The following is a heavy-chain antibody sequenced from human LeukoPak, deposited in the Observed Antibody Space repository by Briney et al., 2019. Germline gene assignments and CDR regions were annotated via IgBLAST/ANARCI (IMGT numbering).Heavy chain of an antibody. V-gene: IGHV3-23*01. CDR3: APRVVGSAPFDY. D-gene: IGHD2-15*01. CDR2: ISGSTGRT. Sequence: GGSLRLSCAASGFTFSSYTMNWVRQAPGKGLEWVSAISGSTGRTYYADSVKGRFTISRDNSKNTLYLQMNNLRAEDTAVYYCAPRVVGSAPFDYWGQGTLVTVSS. CDR1: GFTFSSYT. J-gene: IGHJ4*02.